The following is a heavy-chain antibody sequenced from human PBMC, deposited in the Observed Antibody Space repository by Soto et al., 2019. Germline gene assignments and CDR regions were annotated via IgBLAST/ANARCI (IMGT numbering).Heavy chain of an antibody. CDR1: GGTCNSYT. CDR2: IIPIPGIA. V-gene: IGHV1-69*02. CDR3: ARFRGSYGMDV. Sequence: QVQLVQSGAEVKKPGSSVKVSCKASGGTCNSYTISWVRQAPGQGLEWMGGIIPIPGIANYAQKLQGRVTITADKSTITAYMELSSLRSEDTAVYYCARFRGSYGMDVWGQGTTVTVSS. D-gene: IGHD3-10*01. J-gene: IGHJ6*02.